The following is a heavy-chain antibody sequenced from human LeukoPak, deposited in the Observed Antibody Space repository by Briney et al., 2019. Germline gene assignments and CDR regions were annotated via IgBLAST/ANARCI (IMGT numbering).Heavy chain of an antibody. CDR2: ITSSSNTV. J-gene: IGHJ4*02. Sequence: GGSLRLSCAASGFTSSSYGMHWVRQAPGKGLVWVSYITSSSNTVHYADTVKGRFTLSRDNAKSSLYLQMNSLRAEDTAIYYCARLLSGWYLADYWGQGTLVTVSS. D-gene: IGHD6-19*01. CDR3: ARLLSGWYLADY. CDR1: GFTSSSYG. V-gene: IGHV3-48*01.